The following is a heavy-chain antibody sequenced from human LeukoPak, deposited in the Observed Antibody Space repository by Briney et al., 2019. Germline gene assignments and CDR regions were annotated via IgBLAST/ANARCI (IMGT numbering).Heavy chain of an antibody. J-gene: IGHJ4*02. CDR3: ARVFKGSGWYGEIDY. D-gene: IGHD6-19*01. Sequence: ASVKVSCKASGYTFTGYYMHWVRQAPGQGLEWMGRINPNSGGTNYAQKFQGRVTMTRDTSISTAYMELSRLRSDDTAVYYCARVFKGSGWYGEIDYWGQATLVTVSS. CDR1: GYTFTGYY. CDR2: INPNSGGT. V-gene: IGHV1-2*06.